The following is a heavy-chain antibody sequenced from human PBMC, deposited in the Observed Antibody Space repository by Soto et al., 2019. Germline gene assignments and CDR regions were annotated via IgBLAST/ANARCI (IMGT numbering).Heavy chain of an antibody. D-gene: IGHD6-13*01. Sequence: QVQLVQSGAEVKKPGASVKVSCKASGYTFTSYAMHWVRQAPGQRLEWMGSINTANDNTRYSQNFQGRVTLTRDPFASTAYMELSSLKSEDTAIYYCARGSSWSYFDYWGQGTLVTVSS. J-gene: IGHJ4*02. CDR1: GYTFTSYA. CDR3: ARGSSWSYFDY. V-gene: IGHV1-3*04. CDR2: INTANDNT.